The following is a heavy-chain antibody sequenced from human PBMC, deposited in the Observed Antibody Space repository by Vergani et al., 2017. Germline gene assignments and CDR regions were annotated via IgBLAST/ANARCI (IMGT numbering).Heavy chain of an antibody. Sequence: EVQLVPSGAEVKKPGESLRISCKGSGYSFTSYWIGWVRQMPGKGLEWMGIIYPGDSDTRYSPSFQGQVTISADKSISTAYLQWSSLKASDTAMYYCAIQAEMANILYGYYYYGMDVWGQGTTVTVSS. D-gene: IGHD5-24*01. J-gene: IGHJ6*02. CDR1: GYSFTSYW. CDR2: IYPGDSDT. CDR3: AIQAEMANILYGYYYYGMDV. V-gene: IGHV5-51*01.